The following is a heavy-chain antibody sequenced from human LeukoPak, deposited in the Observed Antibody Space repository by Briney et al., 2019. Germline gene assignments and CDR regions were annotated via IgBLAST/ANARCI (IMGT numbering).Heavy chain of an antibody. CDR1: GFTFSSYG. V-gene: IGHV3-30*18. Sequence: PGGSLRLSCAASGFTFSSYGMHWVRQAPGKGLEWVAVISYDGSNKYYADAVKGRFTISRDNSKHTLYLQMNSLRAEDTAVYYCAKEPSGPVDIWGEGTTVSVSS. J-gene: IGHJ3*02. CDR3: AKEPSGPVDI. CDR2: ISYDGSNK. D-gene: IGHD6-19*01.